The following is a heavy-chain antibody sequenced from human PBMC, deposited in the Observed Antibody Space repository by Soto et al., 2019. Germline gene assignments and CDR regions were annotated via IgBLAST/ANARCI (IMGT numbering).Heavy chain of an antibody. CDR1: GYSFTNYW. Sequence: GESLKISCKGSGYSFTNYWISWVRQIPGKGLEWMGIISPGDSDTRYRASFHGQFIISADTSLRQAYLQWNSLKASDTAMYYCARRGGGLDPFDIWGQGTMVTVSS. V-gene: IGHV5-51*01. J-gene: IGHJ3*02. CDR3: ARRGGGLDPFDI. D-gene: IGHD3-10*01. CDR2: ISPGDSDT.